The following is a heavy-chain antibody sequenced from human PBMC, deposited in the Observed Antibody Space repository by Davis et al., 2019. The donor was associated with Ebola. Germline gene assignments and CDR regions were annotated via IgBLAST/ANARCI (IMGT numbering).Heavy chain of an antibody. D-gene: IGHD4-11*01. CDR3: AKSYSNYVWYFDY. CDR2: ISGSGGST. CDR1: GFTFSSYA. J-gene: IGHJ4*02. V-gene: IGHV3-23*01. Sequence: GESLKISCAASGFTFSSYAMSWVRQAPGKGLEWVSAISGSGGSTYYADSVKGRFTISRDNSKNTLYLQMNSLRAEDTAVYHCAKSYSNYVWYFDYWGQGTLVTVSS.